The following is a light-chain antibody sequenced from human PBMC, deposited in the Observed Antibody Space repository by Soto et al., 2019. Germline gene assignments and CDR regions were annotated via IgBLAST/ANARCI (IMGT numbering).Light chain of an antibody. CDR2: AAS. CDR1: QDLSRW. J-gene: IGKJ3*01. V-gene: IGKV1-12*01. CDR3: QRAGSVTT. Sequence: DIQMTQSPSSVSASIGDRVTITCRASQDLSRWLAWYQQKPGKAPKLLIYAASSLQSGVPSRFSGSGSGTDFTLTISSLQTEDLATYYCQRAGSVTTFGHGTKVDLK.